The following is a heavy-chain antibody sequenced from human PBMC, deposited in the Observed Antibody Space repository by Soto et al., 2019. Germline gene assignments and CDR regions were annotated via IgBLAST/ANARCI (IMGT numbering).Heavy chain of an antibody. V-gene: IGHV1-69*02. CDR1: GVPFISYP. CDR2: IIPILGIA. CDR3: ARTEDYYYYGMDV. Sequence: QVQLVQSGAEVKKPGSSVKVSCKASGVPFISYPISWVRQAPGQGLEWMGRIIPILGIANYAQKFQGRVTLTADKSTSTAYMELSSLRSEDTAVYYCARTEDYYYYGMDVLGQGTTVTVSS. J-gene: IGHJ6*02.